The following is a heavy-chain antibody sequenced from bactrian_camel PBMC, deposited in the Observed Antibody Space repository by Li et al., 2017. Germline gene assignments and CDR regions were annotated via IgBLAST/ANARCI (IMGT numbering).Heavy chain of an antibody. Sequence: QVQLVESGGDSVEAGGSLRLSCAYSGDTQNTAYMAWFRQAQGKEREGVAVIGRFGGSSYADSVKGRFTISRDNAKNTLYLQMDNLEPEDTAMYYCAAANDWLVGVYCSSAGSLQVATYWGQGTQVTVSS. CDR2: IGRFGGS. D-gene: IGHD1*01. V-gene: IGHV3S53*01. CDR3: AAANDWLVGVYCSSAGSLQVATY. J-gene: IGHJ4*01. CDR1: GDTQNTAY.